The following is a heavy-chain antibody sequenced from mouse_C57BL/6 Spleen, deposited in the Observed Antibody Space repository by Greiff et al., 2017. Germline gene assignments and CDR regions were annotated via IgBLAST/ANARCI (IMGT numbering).Heavy chain of an antibody. CDR3: ARWGYSNYGNFFDY. V-gene: IGHV1-52*01. CDR1: CYTFTRYW. Sequence: QFQLHQPGAELVRPGSSVTLSCKASCYTFTRYWLHCVKPRPIQGLDWICNIDPSDSETHYNQKFKDKATLTVDKSSSTADMQLSSLTSEDSAVYYCARWGYSNYGNFFDYWGQGTTLTVSS. D-gene: IGHD2-5*01. J-gene: IGHJ2*01. CDR2: IDPSDSET.